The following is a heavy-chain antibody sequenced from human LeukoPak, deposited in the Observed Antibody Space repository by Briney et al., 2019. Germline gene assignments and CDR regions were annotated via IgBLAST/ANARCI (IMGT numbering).Heavy chain of an antibody. CDR2: IYYGGST. V-gene: IGHV4-59*01. Sequence: SETLSLTCTVSGGSISSYYWSWIRQPPGEGLEWIGYIYYGGSTNYSPSLKSRVTISVDTSKNQFTLKLSSVTAADTAVYYCARHYDIDPFDYWGQGTLATVSS. CDR1: GGSISSYY. CDR3: ARHYDIDPFDY. D-gene: IGHD3-9*01. J-gene: IGHJ4*02.